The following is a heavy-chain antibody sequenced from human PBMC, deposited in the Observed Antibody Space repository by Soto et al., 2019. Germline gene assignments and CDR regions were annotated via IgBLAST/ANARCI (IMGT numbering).Heavy chain of an antibody. D-gene: IGHD1-26*01. V-gene: IGHV3-49*03. CDR3: VRDDIGLGIDY. CDR2: IRSRAYGGTI. Sequence: GGSLRLSCTASGFTFGDYAMSWFRQAPGKGLEWVGFIRSRAYGGTIEYAASVKGRFIISRDDSKSIVYLQMNSLRAEDTAVYYCVRDDIGLGIDYWGLGTLVTVSS. J-gene: IGHJ4*02. CDR1: GFTFGDYA.